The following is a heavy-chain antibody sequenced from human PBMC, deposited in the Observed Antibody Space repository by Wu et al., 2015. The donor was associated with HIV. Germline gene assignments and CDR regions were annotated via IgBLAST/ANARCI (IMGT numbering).Heavy chain of an antibody. J-gene: IGHJ6*03. CDR1: RDTFTAHY. V-gene: IGHV1-2*02. CDR2: IRPDSAAT. D-gene: IGHD2-21*01. CDR3: ARDLGDDFAVRGYYWYMDV. Sequence: VQSGAEVAKPGASVRVSCQTSRDTFTAHYIHWVRQAPGQGLEWMGWIRPDSAATNYAERFEDRVTMTRDASISTAYMQLRRLRSDDTAVYFCARDLGDDFAVRGYYWYMDVWGRGTAITVSS.